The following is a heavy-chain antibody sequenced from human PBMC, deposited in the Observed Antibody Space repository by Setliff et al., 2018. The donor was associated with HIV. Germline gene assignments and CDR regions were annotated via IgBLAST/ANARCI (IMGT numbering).Heavy chain of an antibody. CDR3: ARHRPWEVDVFDI. J-gene: IGHJ3*02. V-gene: IGHV4-59*08. CDR2: ISYNGIT. D-gene: IGHD1-26*01. Sequence: PSETLSLTCSVSGGSMRNYYWSWIRQPPRKGLEWVGYISYNGITTYNPSLKSRVTISVDTSKNQFSLKLTSVTAADTAVYYCARHRPWEVDVFDIWGQGTRVT. CDR1: GGSMRNYY.